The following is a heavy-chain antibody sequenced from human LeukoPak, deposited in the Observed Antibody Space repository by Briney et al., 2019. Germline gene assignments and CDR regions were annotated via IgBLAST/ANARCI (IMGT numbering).Heavy chain of an antibody. J-gene: IGHJ6*03. V-gene: IGHV3-66*01. D-gene: IGHD3-22*01. CDR2: IYSGGST. CDR1: GFTVSSNY. Sequence: GESLRLSCAASGFTVSSNYMSWVRQAPGKGLEWVSVIYSGGSTYYADSVKGRFTISRDNSKNTLYLQMNSLRAEDTAVYYCARDQDYYDSSGYRLGYYMDVWGKGTTVTISS. CDR3: ARDQDYYDSSGYRLGYYMDV.